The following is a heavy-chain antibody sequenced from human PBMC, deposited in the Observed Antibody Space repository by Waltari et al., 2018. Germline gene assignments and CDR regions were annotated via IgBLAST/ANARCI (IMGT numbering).Heavy chain of an antibody. CDR2: TSDEGINK. J-gene: IGHJ4*02. CDR3: ARDNTVGGSGSYPY. CDR1: GFTLSSYA. D-gene: IGHD3-10*01. Sequence: QVQLVESGGGVVQPGRSLRRSCAGSGFTLSSYAMHWVRQAPGKWPWLVAVTSDEGINKYYADSVKCRFTISRDNSKNTLYLQMTSLRAEDTAVYYCARDNTVGGSGSYPYWGQGTLVTVSS. V-gene: IGHV3-30*01.